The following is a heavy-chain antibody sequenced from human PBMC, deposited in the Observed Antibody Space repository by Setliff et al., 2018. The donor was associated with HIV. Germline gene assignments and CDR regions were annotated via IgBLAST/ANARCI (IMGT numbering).Heavy chain of an antibody. D-gene: IGHD6-13*01. V-gene: IGHV1-69*04. CDR3: AKQQQLVPGV. Sequence: GASVKVSCKASGGSFSSYALHWVRQAPGQGLEWMGNILPIFNKVNYAQKFRGRVTITADKSTSTAYMELSSLTSDDAAVYFCAKQQQLVPGVWGQGTTVTVSS. CDR1: GGSFSSYA. CDR2: ILPIFNKV. J-gene: IGHJ6*02.